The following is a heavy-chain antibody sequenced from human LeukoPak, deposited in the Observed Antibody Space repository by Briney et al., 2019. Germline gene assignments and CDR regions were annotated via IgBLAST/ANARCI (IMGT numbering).Heavy chain of an antibody. CDR2: ISGSGANT. D-gene: IGHD3-10*01. CDR1: GFTFNNYA. CDR3: AKDSGSTMVRGVMYFDY. V-gene: IGHV3-23*01. Sequence: GGSLRLSCAASGFTFNNYAMSWVRRAPGKGLEWVSAISGSGANTYDIDSVKGRFTISRDNSKSTLYLQISSLRAEDTAVYYCAKDSGSTMVRGVMYFDYWGQGTLVTVSS. J-gene: IGHJ4*02.